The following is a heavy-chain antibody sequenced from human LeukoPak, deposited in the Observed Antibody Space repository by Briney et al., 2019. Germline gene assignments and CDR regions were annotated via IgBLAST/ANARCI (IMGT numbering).Heavy chain of an antibody. V-gene: IGHV1-18*01. CDR3: ARITWYNSGWSNGGY. CDR1: GGTFSSYA. Sequence: GASVKVSCKASGGTFSSYAITWVRQAPGQGLEWVGWISAYNGNTNYAQKLQGRVTITTDTSTSTAYMELKSLRSDDTAVYYCARITWYNSGWSNGGYWGQGTLVTVSS. D-gene: IGHD6-19*01. CDR2: ISAYNGNT. J-gene: IGHJ4*02.